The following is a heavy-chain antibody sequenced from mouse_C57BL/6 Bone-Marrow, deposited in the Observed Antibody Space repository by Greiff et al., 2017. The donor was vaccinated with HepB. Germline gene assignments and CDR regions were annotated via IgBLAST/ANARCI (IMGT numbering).Heavy chain of an antibody. CDR2: IRNKANNHEA. J-gene: IGHJ3*01. Sequence: EVKVEESGGGLVQPGGSMKLSCAASGFTFSDAWMDWVRQSPEKGLEWVADIRNKANNHEAYYAESVKGRFTISRDDSKSRVYLQMNSLRAEDTGSYYCTRPYCLWLAYWGQGTLVTVSA. CDR3: TRPYCLWLAY. V-gene: IGHV6-6*01. CDR1: GFTFSDAW. D-gene: IGHD2-10*01.